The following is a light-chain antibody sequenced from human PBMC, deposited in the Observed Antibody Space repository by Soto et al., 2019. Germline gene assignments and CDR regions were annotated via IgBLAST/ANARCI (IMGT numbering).Light chain of an antibody. CDR2: YDD. J-gene: IGLJ3*02. Sequence: QSVLTQPPSVSEAPRQRVTISCSRSSSNIGNNAVNWYQQLPGKAPKLLIYYDDLLPSGVSDRFSGSKSGTSASLAISGLQSGDEADYYCAAWDDSLNVWVFGGGTKVTVL. V-gene: IGLV1-36*01. CDR3: AAWDDSLNVWV. CDR1: SSNIGNNA.